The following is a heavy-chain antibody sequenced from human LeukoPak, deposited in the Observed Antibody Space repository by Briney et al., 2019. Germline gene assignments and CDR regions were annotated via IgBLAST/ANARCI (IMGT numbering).Heavy chain of an antibody. J-gene: IGHJ4*02. CDR2: LSGSGDKT. Sequence: GGSLRLSCAASGFTFSSYAMSWVRQAPGRGLEWVSALSGSGDKTFYADSVRGRFTISRDNSKNTLYLQMNSLRAEDTAVYYCAKDLNYGFDYWGQGTLVTVSS. V-gene: IGHV3-23*01. CDR1: GFTFSSYA. D-gene: IGHD4-11*01. CDR3: AKDLNYGFDY.